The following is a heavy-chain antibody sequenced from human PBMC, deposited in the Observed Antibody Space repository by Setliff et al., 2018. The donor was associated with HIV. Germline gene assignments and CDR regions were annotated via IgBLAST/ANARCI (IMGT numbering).Heavy chain of an antibody. CDR3: AKEGSWSSRWHQMDV. CDR2: IYYSGSA. J-gene: IGHJ6*04. D-gene: IGHD6-13*01. Sequence: SETLSLTCTVSGGSISSGGYYWSWTRQHPGKGLEWIGYIYYSGSAYYNPSLKSRFTISVDTSKNQFSLNLTSVTAADTAVYYCAKEGSWSSRWHQMDVWGKGTTVTVSS. CDR1: GGSISSGGYY. V-gene: IGHV4-31*03.